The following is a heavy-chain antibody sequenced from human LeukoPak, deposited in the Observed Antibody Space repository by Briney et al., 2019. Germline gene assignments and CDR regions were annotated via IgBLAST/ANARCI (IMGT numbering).Heavy chain of an antibody. Sequence: GGSLRLSCAASGFLFSRYWMSWVRQAPGKGLEWVADIKEDGSEKYYVESMKGRFTISRDNDKNSLYLQINSLRAEDTAVYYCARDSFETDIDYWGQGTLVTVSS. D-gene: IGHD1-14*01. CDR3: ARDSFETDIDY. J-gene: IGHJ4*02. CDR2: IKEDGSEK. CDR1: GFLFSRYW. V-gene: IGHV3-7*01.